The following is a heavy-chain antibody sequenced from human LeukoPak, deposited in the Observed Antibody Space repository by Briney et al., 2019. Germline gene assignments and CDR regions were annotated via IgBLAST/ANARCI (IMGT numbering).Heavy chain of an antibody. CDR2: VSISGGT. Sequence: PSETLSLTCRVSGVCISGYYWSWIRQPAGQGLEWIGRVSISGGTNYNPSLTSRFSMSIDTPKSQFSLKLTSVTAADTAVYYWARGPLMSAGGGVDPWGQGTLVTVSS. J-gene: IGHJ5*02. CDR3: ARGPLMSAGGGVDP. V-gene: IGHV4-4*07. D-gene: IGHD6-13*01. CDR1: GVCISGYY.